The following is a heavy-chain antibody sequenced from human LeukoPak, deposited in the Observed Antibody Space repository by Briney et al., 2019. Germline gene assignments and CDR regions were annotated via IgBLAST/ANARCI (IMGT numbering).Heavy chain of an antibody. CDR1: GFSLNTSGMC. V-gene: IGHV2-70*17. J-gene: IGHJ4*02. CDR2: IHWDDDK. Sequence: SGPTLVNPTQPLTLTCTFSGFSLNTSGMCVSWIRQPPGKALEWLAGIHWDDDKFYSTPMKTRLTISKDPSKNQVVLTLTNMDPVDTATYYCARTTHDYGSDYWGQGTMVTVSS. D-gene: IGHD4-17*01. CDR3: ARTTHDYGSDY.